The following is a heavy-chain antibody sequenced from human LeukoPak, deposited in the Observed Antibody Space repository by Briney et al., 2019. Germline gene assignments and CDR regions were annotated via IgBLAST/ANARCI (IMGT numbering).Heavy chain of an antibody. J-gene: IGHJ4*02. V-gene: IGHV3-23*01. D-gene: IGHD3-22*01. Sequence: GGSLRLSCAASLFTFSNYGMSWVRQAPGKGLEWVSVISGSGGRTNYADSVKGRFTISRDNSKNTLYLQMNSLRAEDTAVYYCAKADSARVVVLKTTIDYWGQGTLVTVSS. CDR3: AKADSARVVVLKTTIDY. CDR1: LFTFSNYG. CDR2: ISGSGGRT.